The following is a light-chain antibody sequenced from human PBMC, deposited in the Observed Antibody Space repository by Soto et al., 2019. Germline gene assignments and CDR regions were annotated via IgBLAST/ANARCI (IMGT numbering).Light chain of an antibody. CDR2: KAS. CDR1: QSISSW. J-gene: IGKJ3*01. V-gene: IGKV1-5*03. Sequence: DIQMTQSPSTLSASVGDRVTITCRASQSISSWLAWYQQKPGKAPKLLIYKASSLESGVPSRFSGSVSGTEFTLTISSLQPDDFATYYCQQYNSSPFTVGPGTKVDIK. CDR3: QQYNSSPFT.